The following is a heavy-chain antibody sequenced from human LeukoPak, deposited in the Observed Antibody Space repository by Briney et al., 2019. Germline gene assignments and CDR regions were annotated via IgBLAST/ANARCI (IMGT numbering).Heavy chain of an antibody. CDR2: IYSGGST. CDR3: ASLQPRMTPWPDY. Sequence: GGSLRLSCAASGFTVSSNYMSWVRQAPGKGLEWVSVIYSGGSTYYADSVKGRFTISRDNSKNTLYLQMNSLRAEDTAVYYCASLQPRMTPWPDYWGQGTLVTVSS. J-gene: IGHJ4*02. V-gene: IGHV3-66*01. D-gene: IGHD1-1*01. CDR1: GFTVSSNY.